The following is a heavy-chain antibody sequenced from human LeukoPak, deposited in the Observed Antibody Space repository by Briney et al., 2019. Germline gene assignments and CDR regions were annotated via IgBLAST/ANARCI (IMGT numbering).Heavy chain of an antibody. J-gene: IGHJ3*02. CDR2: ISSRSSYI. V-gene: IGHV3-21*01. CDR3: ARSNDFDI. CDR1: GFTFSSYN. Sequence: GGSLRLSCAASGFTFSSYNMKWVRQAPGKGLEWVSSISSRSSYIFYADSVKGRFTISRDNAKKSLYLQMTSLRVEDTAFYYCARSNDFDIWGQGTMVIVSS.